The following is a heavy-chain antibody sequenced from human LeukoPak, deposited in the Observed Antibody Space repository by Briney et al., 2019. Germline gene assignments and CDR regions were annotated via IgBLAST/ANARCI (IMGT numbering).Heavy chain of an antibody. Sequence: ASVKVSCKASGGTFSTYAISWVRQAPGQGLEWMGGIMPIFGTTKYVKKFQDRVTITADKSTSTAYMELSSLRSEDTAVYYCARDPGGYYYMDVWGKGTTVTISS. CDR2: IMPIFGTT. D-gene: IGHD3-10*01. V-gene: IGHV1-69*06. J-gene: IGHJ6*03. CDR1: GGTFSTYA. CDR3: ARDPGGYYYMDV.